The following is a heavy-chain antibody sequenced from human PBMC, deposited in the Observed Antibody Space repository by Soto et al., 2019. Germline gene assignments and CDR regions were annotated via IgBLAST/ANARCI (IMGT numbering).Heavy chain of an antibody. J-gene: IGHJ6*04. V-gene: IGHV1-69*01. Sequence: NVSRKGAVGGMSGSLSSCVLQKNRQGLEWMGGIIPIFGTANYAQKFQGRVTITADESTSTAYMELSSLRSEDTAVYYCASVSAGWGGDCSDYYYYGMDVWVKGTTVTVSS. CDR3: ASVSAGWGGDCSDYYYYGMDV. D-gene: IGHD2-21*02. CDR2: IIPIFGTA. CDR1: VGGMSGSL.